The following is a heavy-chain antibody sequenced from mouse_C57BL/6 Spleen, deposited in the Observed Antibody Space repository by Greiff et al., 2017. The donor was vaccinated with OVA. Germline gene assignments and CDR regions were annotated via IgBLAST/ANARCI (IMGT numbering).Heavy chain of an antibody. CDR2: IDPEDGET. CDR1: GFNIKDYY. CDR3: AWVDGSLAWFAY. Sequence: VQLKESGAELVKPGASVKLSCTASGFNIKDYYMHWVKQRTEQGLEWIGRIDPEDGETKYAPKFQGKATITADTSSNTAYLQLSSLTSEDTAVYYCAWVDGSLAWFAYWGQGTLVTVSA. D-gene: IGHD2-3*01. V-gene: IGHV14-2*01. J-gene: IGHJ3*01.